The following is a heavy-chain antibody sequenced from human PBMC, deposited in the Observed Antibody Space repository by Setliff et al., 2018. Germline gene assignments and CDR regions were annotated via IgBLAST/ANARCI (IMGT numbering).Heavy chain of an antibody. CDR2: ISSSSSYI. Sequence: GESLKISCAASGFTFSSYSMNWVRQAPGKGLEWVSPISSSSSYIYYADSVKGRFTISRDNAKNSLYLQMNSLRAEDTAVYYCAREDSGYYYYYYYMDVWGKGTTVTVSS. J-gene: IGHJ6*03. D-gene: IGHD5-12*01. CDR1: GFTFSSYS. V-gene: IGHV3-21*01. CDR3: AREDSGYYYYYYYMDV.